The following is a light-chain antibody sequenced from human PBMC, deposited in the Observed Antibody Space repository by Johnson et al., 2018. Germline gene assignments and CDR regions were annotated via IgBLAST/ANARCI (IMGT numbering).Light chain of an antibody. CDR1: SSNIGNNY. J-gene: IGLJ1*01. Sequence: QSVLTQPPSVSAAPGQKVTISCSGSSSNIGNNYVSWYQQLPGTAPKLLIYENNKRPSGIPDRFSGSKSGTSATLGIPGLQPGDEADYYCGTWDSSLSAGNVIGTGTKVTVL. CDR2: ENN. CDR3: GTWDSSLSAGNV. V-gene: IGLV1-51*02.